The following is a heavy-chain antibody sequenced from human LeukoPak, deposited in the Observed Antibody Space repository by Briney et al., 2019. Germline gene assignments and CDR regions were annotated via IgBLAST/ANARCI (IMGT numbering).Heavy chain of an antibody. Sequence: ASVKVSCKASGYTFTSYHMHWVRQAPGQGLEWMGIINPSGGSTCYAQKFQGRVTMTRDTSTSTVYMELSSLRSEDTAVYYCARDRLERYSYGSFDYWGQGTLVTVSS. D-gene: IGHD5-18*01. CDR2: INPSGGST. J-gene: IGHJ4*02. CDR1: GYTFTSYH. V-gene: IGHV1-46*01. CDR3: ARDRLERYSYGSFDY.